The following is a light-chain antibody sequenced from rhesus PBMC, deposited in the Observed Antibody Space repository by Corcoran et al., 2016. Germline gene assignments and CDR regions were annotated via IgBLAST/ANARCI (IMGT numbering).Light chain of an antibody. V-gene: IGKV6-55*01. Sequence: EIVLTQSPAFQSVTLKEKVTITCQASQSIGSSLHWYQQKPDQSPKLLIKYASQSMSGVPSRFSGSGSGTDFTLTINSLEAEDAATYYCQQSSSFPRTFGQGTKVEIK. CDR2: YAS. J-gene: IGKJ1*01. CDR3: QQSSSFPRT. CDR1: QSIGSS.